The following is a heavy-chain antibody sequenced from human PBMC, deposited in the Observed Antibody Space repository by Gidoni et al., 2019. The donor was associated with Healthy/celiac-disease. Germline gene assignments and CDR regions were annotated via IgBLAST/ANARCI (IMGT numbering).Heavy chain of an antibody. Sequence: QVQLQQSGAGLLKPSETLSLTCAVYGGSFSGSYWRWIRQPPGKGLEWIGEINHSGSPNYNPALKSRVTISVDTSKNQFSLKLSSVTAADTAVYYCARGRWGSGRPLDYWGQGTLVTVSS. D-gene: IGHD3-10*01. J-gene: IGHJ4*02. CDR1: GGSFSGSY. CDR2: INHSGSP. V-gene: IGHV4-34*01. CDR3: ARGRWGSGRPLDY.